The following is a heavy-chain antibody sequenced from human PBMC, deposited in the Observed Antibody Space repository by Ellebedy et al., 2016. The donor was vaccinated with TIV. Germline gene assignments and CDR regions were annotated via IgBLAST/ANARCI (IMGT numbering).Heavy chain of an antibody. CDR3: ARDRRDDILTGYYTLADY. V-gene: IGHV1-2*02. J-gene: IGHJ4*02. Sequence: AASVKVSCKASGYTFTGYYMHWVRQAPGQGVEWMGWINPNSGGTNYAQKFQGRVTMTRDTSISTAYMELSRLRSDDTAVYYCARDRRDDILTGYYTLADYWGQGTLVTVSS. D-gene: IGHD3-9*01. CDR1: GYTFTGYY. CDR2: INPNSGGT.